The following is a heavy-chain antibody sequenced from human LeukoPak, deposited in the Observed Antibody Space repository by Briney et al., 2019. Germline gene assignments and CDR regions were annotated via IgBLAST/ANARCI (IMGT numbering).Heavy chain of an antibody. Sequence: KSGGSLSLSCAASGFTFSTYSMNWVRQAPGKGLEWVSSISSSGTYIFYADSVKGRFTISRDNAKNSLHLQMNSLRVEDTAVYYCAELGITMIGGVWGKGTTVTISS. J-gene: IGHJ6*04. CDR3: AELGITMIGGV. V-gene: IGHV3-21*01. CDR2: ISSSGTYI. D-gene: IGHD3-10*02. CDR1: GFTFSTYS.